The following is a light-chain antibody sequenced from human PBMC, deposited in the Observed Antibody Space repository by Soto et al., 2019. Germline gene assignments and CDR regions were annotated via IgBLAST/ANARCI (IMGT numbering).Light chain of an antibody. CDR1: QSIARL. V-gene: IGKV1-39*01. CDR2: AAS. CDR3: QQSLNTPRT. J-gene: IGKJ1*01. Sequence: DIQMTQSPSSLSAFVGDRVTITCRASQSIARLLNWYQQKPGKAPKLLIFAASSLQSGVPSRFSGSGSGTDFTLTISSLQPEDFATYYCQQSLNTPRTFGQGTK.